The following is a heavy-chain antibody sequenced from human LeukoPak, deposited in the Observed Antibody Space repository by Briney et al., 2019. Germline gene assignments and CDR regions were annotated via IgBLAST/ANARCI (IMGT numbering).Heavy chain of an antibody. D-gene: IGHD1-26*01. CDR2: ISSNGGST. CDR1: GFTFSSYA. J-gene: IGHJ4*02. V-gene: IGHV3-64*01. CDR3: ARVIAGAEYSFDY. Sequence: GGSLRLSCAASGFTFSSYAMHWVRQAPGKGLEYVSAISSNGGSTYYANSVKGRFTISRDNSKNTLYLQMGSLRAEDMAVYYCARVIAGAEYSFDYWGQEPLVTVSS.